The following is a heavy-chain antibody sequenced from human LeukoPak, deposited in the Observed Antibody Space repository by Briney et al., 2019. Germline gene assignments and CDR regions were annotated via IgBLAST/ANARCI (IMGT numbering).Heavy chain of an antibody. CDR1: GFTFSSYS. D-gene: IGHD3-10*01. CDR2: ISSSSSYI. Sequence: GGSLRLSCAASGFTFSSYSMNWVRQAPGKGLEWVSSISSSSSYIYYADSVKGRFTISRDNAKNSLYLQMNSLRAEDTAVYYCARAISYGSGGLDYWGQGTLVTVSS. CDR3: ARAISYGSGGLDY. J-gene: IGHJ4*02. V-gene: IGHV3-21*01.